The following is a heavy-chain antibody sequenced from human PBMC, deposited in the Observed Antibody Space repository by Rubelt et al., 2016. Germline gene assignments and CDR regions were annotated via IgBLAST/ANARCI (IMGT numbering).Heavy chain of an antibody. V-gene: IGHV1-69*04. CDR1: GYTFTSYA. J-gene: IGHJ3*02. Sequence: QVQLVQSGAEVKKPGASVKVSCKASGYTFTSYAISWVRQAPGQGLEWMGRIIPILGIANYAQKCQGRVTITADKSTSAAYMELSSLRSEDTAVYYCARDRLLDDSSGGDAFDIWGQGTMVTVSS. D-gene: IGHD3-22*01. CDR2: IIPILGIA. CDR3: ARDRLLDDSSGGDAFDI.